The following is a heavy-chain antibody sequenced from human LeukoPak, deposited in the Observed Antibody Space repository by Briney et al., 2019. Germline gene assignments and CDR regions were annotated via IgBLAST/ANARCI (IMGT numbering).Heavy chain of an antibody. V-gene: IGHV1-8*01. J-gene: IGHJ3*02. Sequence: ASVKVSCKASGYTFTSYDINWVRQATGRGLEWMGWMNPNSGNTGYAQKFQGRVTMTRNTSISTAYMELSSLRSEDTAVYYCARSALPDDAFDIWGQGTMVTVSS. D-gene: IGHD1-14*01. CDR2: MNPNSGNT. CDR3: ARSALPDDAFDI. CDR1: GYTFTSYD.